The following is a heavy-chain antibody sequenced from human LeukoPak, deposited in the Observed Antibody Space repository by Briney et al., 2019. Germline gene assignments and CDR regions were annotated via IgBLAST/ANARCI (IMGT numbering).Heavy chain of an antibody. Sequence: SVKVSCMASGGTFSSYAISWVRQAPGQGLEWMGGIIPIFGTANYAQKFQGRVTITADASTSTAYMELSSLRSEDTAVYYCARGGSSGWYVYDYWGQGNLVTVST. CDR2: IIPIFGTA. J-gene: IGHJ4*02. CDR3: ARGGSSGWYVYDY. V-gene: IGHV1-69*01. D-gene: IGHD6-19*01. CDR1: GGTFSSYA.